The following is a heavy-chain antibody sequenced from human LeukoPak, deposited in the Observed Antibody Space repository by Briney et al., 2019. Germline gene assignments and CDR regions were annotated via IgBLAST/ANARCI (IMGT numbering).Heavy chain of an antibody. J-gene: IGHJ4*02. CDR3: AREGDGYNYFDY. D-gene: IGHD5-24*01. CDR2: IYHSGST. CDR1: GGSFSGYS. Sequence: SETLSLTCAVYGGSFSGYSWSWIRQPPGKGLEWIGYIYHSGSTYYNPSLKSRVTISVDRSKNQFSLKLSSVTAADTAVYYCAREGDGYNYFDYWGQGTLVTVSS. V-gene: IGHV4-30-2*01.